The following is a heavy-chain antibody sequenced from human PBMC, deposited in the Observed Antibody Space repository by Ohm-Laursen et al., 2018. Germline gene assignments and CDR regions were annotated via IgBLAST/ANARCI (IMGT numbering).Heavy chain of an antibody. CDR1: GGSISSHY. Sequence: SETLSLTCIVSGGSISSHYWSWIRQPPGKGLEWIGYIYYSGSTNYNPSLKSRVTISVDTSKNQFSLKLSSVTAADTAVYYCARLEYYGSGSYYFFDYWGQGTLVTVSS. CDR3: ARLEYYGSGSYYFFDY. CDR2: IYYSGST. J-gene: IGHJ4*02. V-gene: IGHV4-59*08. D-gene: IGHD3-10*01.